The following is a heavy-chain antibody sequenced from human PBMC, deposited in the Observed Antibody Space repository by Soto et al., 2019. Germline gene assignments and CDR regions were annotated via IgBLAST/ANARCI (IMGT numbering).Heavy chain of an antibody. J-gene: IGHJ4*02. D-gene: IGHD3-22*01. CDR3: VGGRTGIVNTLYYLDQ. CDR2: IYYIEKT. CDR1: GGSISSGGYY. Sequence: SETLSLTCTVSGGSISSGGYYWSWIRQHPGKVLEWIGYIYYIEKTYYNPSLKSRVTISVDTSKNQFSLKLSSVTAADTAVYYCVGGRTGIVNTLYYLDQWGQGARGTVS. V-gene: IGHV4-31*03.